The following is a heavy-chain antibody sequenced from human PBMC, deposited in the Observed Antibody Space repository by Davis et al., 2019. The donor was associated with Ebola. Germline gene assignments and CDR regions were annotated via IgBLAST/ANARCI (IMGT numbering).Heavy chain of an antibody. Sequence: PGGSLRLSCAASGFTFSSYSMNWVRQAPGKGLEWVSSISSSSSYIYYADSVKGRFTISRDNAKNSLYLQMNSLRAEDTAVYYCARDDNYDILTGYYTHWGQGTLVTVSS. J-gene: IGHJ4*02. CDR3: ARDDNYDILTGYYTH. D-gene: IGHD3-9*01. V-gene: IGHV3-21*01. CDR2: ISSSSSYI. CDR1: GFTFSSYS.